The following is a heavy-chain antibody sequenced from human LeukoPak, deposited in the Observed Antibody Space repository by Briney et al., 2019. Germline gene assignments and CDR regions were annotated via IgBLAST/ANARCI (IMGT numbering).Heavy chain of an antibody. Sequence: SETLSLTCTVSGGSITSVSYDWSWLRQPAGKGLEWTGRIYTSDSTNYNPSIETRVTITVTTSKNQFCRTLSSVTAADSHVDYCARDSDYDFWRGLIAEYYYYCFMDVWGKGTTVTVSS. CDR3: ARDSDYDFWRGLIAEYYYYCFMDV. CDR1: GGSITSVSYD. D-gene: IGHD3-3*01. J-gene: IGHJ6*03. V-gene: IGHV4-61*02. CDR2: IYTSDST.